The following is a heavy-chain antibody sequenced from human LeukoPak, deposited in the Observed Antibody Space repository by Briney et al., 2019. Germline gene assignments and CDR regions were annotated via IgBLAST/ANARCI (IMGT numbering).Heavy chain of an antibody. CDR2: ISYDGSNK. D-gene: IGHD4-23*01. Sequence: GGSLRLSCAASGFTFSGYAMHWVRQAPGKGLEWVAVISYDGSNKYYADSVKGRFTISRDNSKNTLYLQMNSLRAEDTAVYYCAREDYGGNGPLSLYYYYGMDVWGQGTTVTVSS. CDR3: AREDYGGNGPLSLYYYYGMDV. V-gene: IGHV3-30*04. J-gene: IGHJ6*02. CDR1: GFTFSGYA.